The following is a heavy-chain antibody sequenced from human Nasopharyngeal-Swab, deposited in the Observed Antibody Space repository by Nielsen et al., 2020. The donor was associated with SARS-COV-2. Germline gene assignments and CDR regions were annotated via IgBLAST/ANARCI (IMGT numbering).Heavy chain of an antibody. CDR3: ARGFVGAYYDNNLDV. V-gene: IGHV4-31*02. D-gene: IGHD3-22*01. Sequence: WIRQPPGKGLEWIGYIYYSGSTYYNPSLKSRVTISVDTSKNQFSLKLSSVTAADTAVYYCARGFVGAYYDNNLDVWGKGTTVTVSS. CDR2: IYYSGST. J-gene: IGHJ6*04.